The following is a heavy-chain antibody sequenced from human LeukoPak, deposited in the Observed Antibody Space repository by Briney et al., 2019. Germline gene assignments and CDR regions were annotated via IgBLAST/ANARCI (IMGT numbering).Heavy chain of an antibody. CDR1: GFTLSNYG. D-gene: IGHD3/OR15-3a*01. J-gene: IGHJ5*02. Sequence: GGSLRLSCTASGFTLSNYGMNWVRQAPGKGLEWVSFISHIGAPMYYTDSVRGRFTISRDNAKNSLCLQMNSLRGEDTAVYYCATSDWVSWGQGTLVTVSS. CDR2: ISHIGAPM. CDR3: ATSDWVS. V-gene: IGHV3-48*01.